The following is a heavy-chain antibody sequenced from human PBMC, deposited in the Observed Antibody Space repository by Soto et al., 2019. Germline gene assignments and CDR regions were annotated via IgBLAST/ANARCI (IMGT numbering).Heavy chain of an antibody. D-gene: IGHD3-10*01. CDR1: GGSISNSSYY. J-gene: IGHJ4*02. Sequence: QLQLQESGPGLVKPSETLSLTCSVSGGSISNSSYYWGWIRQPPGKGLEWIGSVHYSGSTYYNPSLKSRVTIAVDTSKNQFSLKLSSVTAADTAVYYCVPRSGSHKGYFDYWGQGSLVTASS. CDR2: VHYSGST. V-gene: IGHV4-39*01. CDR3: VPRSGSHKGYFDY.